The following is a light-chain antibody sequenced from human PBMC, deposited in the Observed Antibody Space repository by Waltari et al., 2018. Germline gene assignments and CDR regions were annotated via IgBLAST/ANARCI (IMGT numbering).Light chain of an antibody. CDR1: QSISSY. V-gene: IGKV1-39*01. CDR3: QQSYSTPRT. CDR2: AAF. Sequence: DIQMTQSPSSLSASVGDRVTITCRASQSISSYFYWYQQKPGQAPKLLLYAAFSLQRGVPSRFSGSGSGADFTLTISSLQPEDFATYYCQQSYSTPRTFGGGTKVEIK. J-gene: IGKJ4*01.